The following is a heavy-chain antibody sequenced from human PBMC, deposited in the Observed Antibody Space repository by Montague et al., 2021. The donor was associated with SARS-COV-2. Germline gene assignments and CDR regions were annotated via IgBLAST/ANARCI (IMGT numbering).Heavy chain of an antibody. Sequence: QSGAEVKKPGESLRISCKGSGYYFISYWITWVRQMPGKGLEWMGKIDPGDSSTNYSPSFQGHVTISADKSSSTAYLQWSGLKASDTAMYYCARHLGGYYDYMWGNSHEDYFDQWGQGILVTVSS. CDR1: GYYFISYW. J-gene: IGHJ4*02. CDR3: ARHLGGYYDYMWGNSHEDYFDQ. V-gene: IGHV5-10-1*01. CDR2: IDPGDSST. D-gene: IGHD3-16*01.